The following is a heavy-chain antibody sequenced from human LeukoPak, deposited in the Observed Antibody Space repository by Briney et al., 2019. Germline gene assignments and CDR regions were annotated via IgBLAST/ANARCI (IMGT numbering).Heavy chain of an antibody. CDR2: IYSGGST. Sequence: QAGGSLRLSCAASGFTVSSNYMSWVRQAPGKGLEWVSVIYSGGSTYYADSVKGRFTISRDNSKNTLFLQMNSLRAEDTALYYCAKDTRTISCLEYWGQGTLVTVSS. CDR1: GFTVSSNY. J-gene: IGHJ4*02. CDR3: AKDTRTISCLEY. D-gene: IGHD3-3*01. V-gene: IGHV3-53*01.